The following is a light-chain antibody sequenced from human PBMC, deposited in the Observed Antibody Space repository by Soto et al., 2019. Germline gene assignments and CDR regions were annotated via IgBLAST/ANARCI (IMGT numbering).Light chain of an antibody. CDR2: GNS. Sequence: QSVLTQPPSVSGAPGQRVTISCTGSSSTIGAGYDVHWYQQLPGTAPKLLIYGNSNRPSGVPDRFSGSKSGTSVSLAITGLQAEDEADYYCQSYDGSLSGYVFGTGTKLTVL. CDR3: QSYDGSLSGYV. CDR1: SSTIGAGYD. V-gene: IGLV1-40*01. J-gene: IGLJ1*01.